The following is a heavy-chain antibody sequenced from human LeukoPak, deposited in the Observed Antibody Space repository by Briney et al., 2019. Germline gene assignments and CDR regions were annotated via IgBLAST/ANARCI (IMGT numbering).Heavy chain of an antibody. CDR2: IYTSGST. J-gene: IGHJ5*02. CDR1: GGSISSYY. CDR3: AKEGYCSSISCHGFDL. Sequence: SETLSLTCSASGGSISSYYWSWIRQPAGKGLEWIGRIYTSGSTNYNPSLRSRVTILVDKTKNQLSLKLSSVTAADTALYYCAKEGYCSSISCHGFDLWGQGTLVTVSS. V-gene: IGHV4-4*07. D-gene: IGHD2-2*01.